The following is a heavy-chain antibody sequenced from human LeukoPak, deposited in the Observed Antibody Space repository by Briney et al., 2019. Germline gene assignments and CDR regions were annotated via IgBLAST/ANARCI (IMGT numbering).Heavy chain of an antibody. CDR3: ARDVNSYAHCGH. CDR2: IYKDGKT. CDR1: GFTVNSNY. Sequence: GGSLRLSCAASGFTVNSNYMSWVRQAPGKGLERVSIIYKDGKTYYADSVKGRFTISRDNSRNMLYLQMNSLRAEDTAVYYCARDVNSYAHCGHWGQGTLVTVSS. J-gene: IGHJ4*02. V-gene: IGHV3-53*01. D-gene: IGHD5-18*01.